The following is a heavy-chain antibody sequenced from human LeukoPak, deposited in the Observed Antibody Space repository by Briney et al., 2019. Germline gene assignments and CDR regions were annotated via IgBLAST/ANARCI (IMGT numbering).Heavy chain of an antibody. CDR2: INPNSGGT. Sequence: ASVKVSCKASGYTFTGYYMHGVRQAPGQGREWMGWINPNSGGTNYPQKFQGRVTMTEDTSTDTAYMELSSLRSDHTAVYYCATELAAPYRMHVWAQGTTVTVPS. J-gene: IGHJ6*02. D-gene: IGHD6-6*01. V-gene: IGHV1-2*02. CDR1: GYTFTGYY. CDR3: ATELAAPYRMHV.